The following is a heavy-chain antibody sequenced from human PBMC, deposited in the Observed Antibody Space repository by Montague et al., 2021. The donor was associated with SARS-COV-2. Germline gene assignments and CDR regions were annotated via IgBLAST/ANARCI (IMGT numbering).Heavy chain of an antibody. CDR1: GFMFSDYD. CDR3: ARDEITLVRGLIVRRLDS. V-gene: IGHV3-11*01. D-gene: IGHD3-10*01. J-gene: IGHJ4*02. CDR2: ISDSSTTK. Sequence: SLRLSCAASGFMFSDYDMSWVRQAPGKGLEWVSYISDSSTTKDYAGSVKGRFTISRDNAKKSLYLQMNSLRVEDTAVYYCARDEITLVRGLIVRRLDSRGQGTLVTVSS.